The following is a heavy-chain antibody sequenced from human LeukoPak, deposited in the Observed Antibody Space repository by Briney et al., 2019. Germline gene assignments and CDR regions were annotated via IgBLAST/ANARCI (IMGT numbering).Heavy chain of an antibody. D-gene: IGHD3-3*01. J-gene: IGHJ4*02. V-gene: IGHV1-24*01. CDR2: FDPEDGET. Sequence: ASVKVSCKVSGYTLTEFSMHWVRQAPGKGLEWMGGFDPEDGETIYAQKFQGRVTMTEDTSTDTAYMELSSLRSEDTAVYYCATAVFGVVIIPNYFDYWGQGTLVTVSS. CDR1: GYTLTEFS. CDR3: ATAVFGVVIIPNYFDY.